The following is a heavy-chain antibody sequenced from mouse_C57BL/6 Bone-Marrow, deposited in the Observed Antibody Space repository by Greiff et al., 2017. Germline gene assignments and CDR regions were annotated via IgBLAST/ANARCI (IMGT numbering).Heavy chain of an antibody. CDR2: IWSGGST. CDR1: GFSLTSYG. Sequence: VMLVESGPGLVQPSQSLSITCTVSGFSLTSYGVHWVRQSPGKGLEWLGVIWSGGSTDYNAAFISRLSISKDNSKSQVFFKMNSLQADDTAIYYCARGPFFAYWGQGTLVTVSA. J-gene: IGHJ3*01. CDR3: ARGPFFAY. V-gene: IGHV2-2*01.